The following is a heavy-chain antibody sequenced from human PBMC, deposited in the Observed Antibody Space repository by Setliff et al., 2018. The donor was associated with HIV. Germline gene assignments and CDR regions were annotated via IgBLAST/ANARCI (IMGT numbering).Heavy chain of an antibody. D-gene: IGHD4-17*01. CDR3: VRPPDVMTKVTKANC. V-gene: IGHV3-48*01. J-gene: IGHJ2*01. CDR1: GFTFSSYS. CDR2: ISSSGSTT. Sequence: QTGGSLRLSCAASGFTFSSYSLSWVRQAPGKGLEWISYISSSGSTTYYADSVKGRFTISRDNAKNSLHLQMNSLRVEDTAVYYCVRPPDVMTKVTKANCWGRGTLVTVS.